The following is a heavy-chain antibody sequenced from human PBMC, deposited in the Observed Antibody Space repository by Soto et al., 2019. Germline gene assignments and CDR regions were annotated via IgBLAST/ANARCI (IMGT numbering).Heavy chain of an antibody. CDR3: ATGIGYCSGGSCYPYYYYYGMHV. D-gene: IGHD2-15*01. Sequence: QVQLVQSGAEVKKPGSSVKVSCKASGGTFSSYAISWVRQAPGQGLEWMGGIIPIFGTANYAQKFQGRVTITADESTSTAYMELSSLRSEDTAVYYCATGIGYCSGGSCYPYYYYYGMHVWGQGTTVTVSS. CDR2: IIPIFGTA. J-gene: IGHJ6*02. CDR1: GGTFSSYA. V-gene: IGHV1-69*01.